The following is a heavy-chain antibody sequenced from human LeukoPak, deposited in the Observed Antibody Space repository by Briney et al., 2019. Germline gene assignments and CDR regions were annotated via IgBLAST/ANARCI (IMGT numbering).Heavy chain of an antibody. J-gene: IGHJ4*02. CDR1: GFTFSNYW. CDR2: IEGDGSST. D-gene: IGHD3-22*01. Sequence: GGSLRLSCVASGFTFSNYWMHWVRQVPGKGLVWVSRIEGDGSSTNYADSVKGRFSISRDNAKNSLYLQMNSLRAEDTAVYYCARDSYYDSSGAFDYWGQGTLVTVSS. V-gene: IGHV3-74*01. CDR3: ARDSYYDSSGAFDY.